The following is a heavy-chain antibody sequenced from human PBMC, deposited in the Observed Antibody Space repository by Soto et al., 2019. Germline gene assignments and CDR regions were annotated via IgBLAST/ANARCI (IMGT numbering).Heavy chain of an antibody. CDR2: ISAYNGNT. CDR3: ARDFYDFWSGYPTVPDY. J-gene: IGHJ4*02. CDR1: GYTFTSYG. D-gene: IGHD3-3*01. V-gene: IGHV1-18*01. Sequence: ASVKVSCKASGYTFTSYGISWVRQAPGQGLERMGWISAYNGNTNYAQKLQGRVTMTTDTSTSTAYMELRSLRSDDTAVYYCARDFYDFWSGYPTVPDYWGQGTLVTVSS.